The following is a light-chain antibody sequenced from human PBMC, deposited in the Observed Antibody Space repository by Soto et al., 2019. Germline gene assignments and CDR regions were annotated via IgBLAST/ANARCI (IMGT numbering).Light chain of an antibody. V-gene: IGKV3-11*01. CDR2: DAS. CDR3: QQRTNWPLT. Sequence: EIVLTQSPATLSLSPGERATLSCRASQSVSSYLAWYQQKPGQAPRLLIYDASNRATGIAARFSGSGSGPDFTLTISRLEPEDFAVYCCQQRTNWPLTFGGGTKVEIK. CDR1: QSVSSY. J-gene: IGKJ4*01.